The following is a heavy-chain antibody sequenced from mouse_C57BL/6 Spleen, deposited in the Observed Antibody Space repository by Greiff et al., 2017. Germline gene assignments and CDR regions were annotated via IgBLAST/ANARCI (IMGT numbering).Heavy chain of an antibody. D-gene: IGHD1-1*01. Sequence: EVQLVESGPGMVKPSQSLSLTCTVTGYSITSGYDWHWIRHFPGNKLEWMGYISYSGSTNYNPSLKSRISITHDTSKNHFFLKLNSVTTEDTATYYCARGGNYYGSSWGYFDVWGTGTTVTVSS. CDR1: GYSITSGYD. V-gene: IGHV3-1*01. J-gene: IGHJ1*03. CDR3: ARGGNYYGSSWGYFDV. CDR2: ISYSGST.